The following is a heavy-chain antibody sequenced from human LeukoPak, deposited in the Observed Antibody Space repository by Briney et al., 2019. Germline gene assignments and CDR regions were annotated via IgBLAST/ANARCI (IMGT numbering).Heavy chain of an antibody. V-gene: IGHV5-10-1*01. CDR2: IDPSDSYT. CDR1: GYSFTSYW. Sequence: GESLKISCKGSGYSFTSYWISWVRQMPGKGLEWMGRIDPSDSYTNYSPSLQGHVTISADKSISTAYLQWSSLKASDTAMYYCAIGSREVVPAASDYWGQGTLVTVSS. J-gene: IGHJ4*02. CDR3: AIGSREVVPAASDY. D-gene: IGHD2-2*01.